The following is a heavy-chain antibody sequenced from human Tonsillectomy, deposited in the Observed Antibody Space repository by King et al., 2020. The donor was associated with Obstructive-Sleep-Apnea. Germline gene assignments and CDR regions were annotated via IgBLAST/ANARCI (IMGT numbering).Heavy chain of an antibody. CDR1: GISFSNYW. D-gene: IGHD1-1*01. CDR2: IKKDGSEK. V-gene: IGHV3-7*01. J-gene: IGHJ4*02. Sequence: VQLVESGGGLVQPGESLRLSCTVSGISFSNYWMTWVRQAPGKGLEWVANIKKDGSEKYYVDAVKGRFTISRDNAKNSLFLQMNSLRGEDTAVYFCALITGSDYWGQGTMVTVSS. CDR3: ALITGSDY.